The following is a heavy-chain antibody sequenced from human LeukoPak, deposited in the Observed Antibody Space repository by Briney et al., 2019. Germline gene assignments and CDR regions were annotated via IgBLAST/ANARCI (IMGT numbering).Heavy chain of an antibody. CDR2: INHSGST. Sequence: SETLSLTCAVYGGSFSGYYWSWIRQPPGKGLEWIGEINHSGSTNYNPSLKSRVTISVDTSKNQFSLKLNSVTAADTAVYYCARGTLGSGPFDYWGQGTLVTVSS. D-gene: IGHD1-14*01. J-gene: IGHJ4*02. CDR1: GGSFSGYY. V-gene: IGHV4-34*01. CDR3: ARGTLGSGPFDY.